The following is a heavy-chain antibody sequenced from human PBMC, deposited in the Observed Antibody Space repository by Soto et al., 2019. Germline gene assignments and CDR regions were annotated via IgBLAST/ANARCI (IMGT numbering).Heavy chain of an antibody. CDR3: ARAPYSGSYFGEKGAFDI. Sequence: SETLSLTCTVSGGSISSSSYYWGWIRQPPGKGLEWIGSIYYSGSTYYNPSLKSRVTISVDTSKNQFSLKLSSVTAADTAVYYCARAPYSGSYFGEKGAFDIWGQGTMVTVSS. CDR1: GGSISSSSYY. D-gene: IGHD1-26*01. CDR2: IYYSGST. V-gene: IGHV4-39*01. J-gene: IGHJ3*02.